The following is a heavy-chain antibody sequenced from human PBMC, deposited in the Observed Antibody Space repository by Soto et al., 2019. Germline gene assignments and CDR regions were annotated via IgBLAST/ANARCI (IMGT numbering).Heavy chain of an antibody. CDR1: GFSLSTSGVG. CDR3: VHKGGGDRILDY. J-gene: IGHJ4*02. CDR2: IYWDDYK. V-gene: IGHV2-5*02. Sequence: QSTLKESGPALVKPTQTLTLTCTFSGFSLSTSGVGVGWIRQTPGEALEWLALIYWDDYKHFSPSLESRLTITKDTSKNQVVLTMTNMDPVDTATYYCVHKGGGDRILDYWGQGTLVTVSS. D-gene: IGHD3-16*01.